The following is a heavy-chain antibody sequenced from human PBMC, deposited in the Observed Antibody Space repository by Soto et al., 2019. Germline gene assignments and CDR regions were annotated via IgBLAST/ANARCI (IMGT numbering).Heavy chain of an antibody. V-gene: IGHV1-18*01. CDR1: GYTFTSYG. D-gene: IGHD1-1*01. Sequence: ASVKVSCKASGYTFTSYGISWVRQAPGQGLEWMGWISAYNGNTNYAQKLQGRVTMTTDTSTSTAYMELRSLRSGDTAVYYCARVGSIADNWNDRWFDPWGQGTLVTVSS. J-gene: IGHJ5*02. CDR2: ISAYNGNT. CDR3: ARVGSIADNWNDRWFDP.